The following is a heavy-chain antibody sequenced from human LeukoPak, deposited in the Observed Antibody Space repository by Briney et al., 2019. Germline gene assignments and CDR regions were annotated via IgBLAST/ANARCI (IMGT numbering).Heavy chain of an antibody. CDR3: ARHVDTATDYFDY. CDR2: IYYSGSS. V-gene: IGHV4-39*01. J-gene: IGHJ4*02. Sequence: ETLSLTCTVSGGSISSSSYYWGWIRQPPGKGLEWIGSIYYSGSSYYNPSLKSRVTISVHTSKNQFSLKLSSVTAADTAVYYCARHVDTATDYFDYWGQGTQVTVSS. D-gene: IGHD5-18*01. CDR1: GGSISSSSYY.